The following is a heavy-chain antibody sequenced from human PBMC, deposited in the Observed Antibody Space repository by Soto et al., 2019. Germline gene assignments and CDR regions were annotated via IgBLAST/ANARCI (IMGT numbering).Heavy chain of an antibody. V-gene: IGHV3-23*01. CDR3: AKGTIFGVVTLSDY. D-gene: IGHD3-3*01. Sequence: EVQLLESGGGLVQPGGSLRLSCAASGFTFSSYAMSWVRQAPGKGLEWVSAISGSGGSTYYADSVKGRFTISRDNSKNTPYLQMNSLRAEDTAVYYCAKGTIFGVVTLSDYWGQGTLVTVSS. CDR2: ISGSGGST. CDR1: GFTFSSYA. J-gene: IGHJ4*02.